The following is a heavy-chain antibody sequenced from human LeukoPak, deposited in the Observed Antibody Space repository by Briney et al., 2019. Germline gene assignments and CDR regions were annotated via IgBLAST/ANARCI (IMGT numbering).Heavy chain of an antibody. Sequence: SETLSLTCAVYGGSFSGYYSSWIRQPPGKGLEWIGEINHSGSTNYNPSLKSRVTISVDTSKNQFSLKLSSVTAADTAVYYCARGVIGIIAAAGTGYFDYWGQGTLVTVSS. CDR2: INHSGST. CDR3: ARGVIGIIAAAGTGYFDY. CDR1: GGSFSGYY. D-gene: IGHD6-13*01. V-gene: IGHV4-34*01. J-gene: IGHJ4*02.